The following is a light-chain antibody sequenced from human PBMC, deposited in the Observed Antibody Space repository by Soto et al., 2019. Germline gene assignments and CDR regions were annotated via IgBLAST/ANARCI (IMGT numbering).Light chain of an antibody. CDR1: SSDVGGYNY. Sequence: QSALTQPASVSGSPGQSITISCTGTSSDVGGYNYVSWYQQHPGKAPKLMIYEVSNRPSGVSNRFSGSKSGNTASLTISGLKAEDEADYDCSSYTSSSTRVFGGGTKLTVL. CDR3: SSYTSSSTRV. J-gene: IGLJ3*02. V-gene: IGLV2-14*01. CDR2: EVS.